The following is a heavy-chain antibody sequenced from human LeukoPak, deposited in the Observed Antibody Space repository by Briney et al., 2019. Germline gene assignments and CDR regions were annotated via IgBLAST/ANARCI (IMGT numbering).Heavy chain of an antibody. CDR1: GGSISSYY. CDR2: IYTSGST. D-gene: IGHD2-2*01. Sequence: SETRSLTCTVSGGSISSYYWSWIRQPAGKGLEWIGRIYTSGSTNYNPSLKSRVTMSVDTSKNQFSLKLSSVTAADTAVYYCTRENIVVVPAAIVKRYYYYYMDVWGKGTTVTVSS. V-gene: IGHV4-4*07. J-gene: IGHJ6*03. CDR3: TRENIVVVPAAIVKRYYYYYMDV.